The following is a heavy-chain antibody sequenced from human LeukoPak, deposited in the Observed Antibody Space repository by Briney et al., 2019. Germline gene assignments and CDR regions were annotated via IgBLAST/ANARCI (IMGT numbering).Heavy chain of an antibody. V-gene: IGHV3-30*02. CDR1: GFTFNGYA. D-gene: IGHD3-22*01. CDR3: AKDEGGITMIEPNYYFDY. J-gene: IGHJ4*02. Sequence: GGSLRLSCAASGFTFNGYAMHWVRQAPGKGLEWVAFIRYDGSDKYYADSVKGRFTISRDNSKNTLYLQMNSLRAEDTAVYYCAKDEGGITMIEPNYYFDYWGQGTLVTVSS. CDR2: IRYDGSDK.